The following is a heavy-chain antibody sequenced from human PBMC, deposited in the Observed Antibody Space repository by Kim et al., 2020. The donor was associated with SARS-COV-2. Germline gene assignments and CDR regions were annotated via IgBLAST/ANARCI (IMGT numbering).Heavy chain of an antibody. CDR3: ASPYCTNGVCYGLDT. Sequence: SETLSLTCAVYGGSFSGYYWSWIRQPPGKGLEWIGEINHSGSTNYNPSLKSRVTISVDTSKNQFSLKLSSVTAADTAVYYCASPYCTNGVCYGLDTWGQGTRVTVSS. D-gene: IGHD2-8*01. CDR2: INHSGST. V-gene: IGHV4-34*01. CDR1: GGSFSGYY. J-gene: IGHJ5*02.